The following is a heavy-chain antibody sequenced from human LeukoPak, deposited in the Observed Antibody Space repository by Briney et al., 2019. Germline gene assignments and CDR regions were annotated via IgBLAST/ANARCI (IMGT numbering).Heavy chain of an antibody. Sequence: TTSETLSLTRTVSNGSISSSCYYWGWIRQPPGKGLEWIGSLYYSGSAYYSPSLKSRVTISVDTSKNQFSLKLTSVTAADTALYVCGLVYYARLDSWGQGALVTVSS. CDR1: NGSISSSCYY. D-gene: IGHD3-10*01. CDR2: LYYSGSA. J-gene: IGHJ4*02. V-gene: IGHV4-39*01. CDR3: GLVYYARLDS.